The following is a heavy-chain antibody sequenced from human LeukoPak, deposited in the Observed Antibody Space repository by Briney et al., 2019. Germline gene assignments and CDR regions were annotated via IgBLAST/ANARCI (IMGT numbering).Heavy chain of an antibody. V-gene: IGHV1-18*01. J-gene: IGHJ4*02. Sequence: ASVKVSCKASGYTFTSYGISWVRQAPGQGLEWMGWISAYNGHTNYAQKLQGRVTMTTDTSTSTAYMELRSLRSDDTAVYYCARRLWGRSLFDYWGQGTLVTVSS. CDR2: ISAYNGHT. CDR3: ARRLWGRSLFDY. D-gene: IGHD3-16*01. CDR1: GYTFTSYG.